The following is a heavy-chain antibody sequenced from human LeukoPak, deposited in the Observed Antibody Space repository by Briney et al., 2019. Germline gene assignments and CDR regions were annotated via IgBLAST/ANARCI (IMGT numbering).Heavy chain of an antibody. CDR1: GFTFSSYS. J-gene: IGHJ4*02. CDR3: ARNDVVVPAAIIDY. D-gene: IGHD2-2*01. V-gene: IGHV3-30*03. Sequence: GGSLRLSCAASGFTFSSYSMNWVRQAPGKGLEWVAVISYDGSNKYYADSVKGRFTISRDNSKNTLYLQMNSLRAEDTAVYYCARNDVVVPAAIIDYWGQGTLVTVSS. CDR2: ISYDGSNK.